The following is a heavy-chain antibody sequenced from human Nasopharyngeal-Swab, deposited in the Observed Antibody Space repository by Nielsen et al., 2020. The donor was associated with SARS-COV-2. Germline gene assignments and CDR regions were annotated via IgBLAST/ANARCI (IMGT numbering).Heavy chain of an antibody. Sequence: SETLSLTCTVPGGSISSGGYYWSWIRQRPGKGLEWIGYIYYSGSTYYNPSLKSRVTISVDTSKNQFSLKLSSVTAADTAVYYCARAPIVVVITAFDYWGQGTLVTVSS. V-gene: IGHV4-31*03. J-gene: IGHJ4*02. CDR1: GGSISSGGYY. CDR3: ARAPIVVVITAFDY. CDR2: IYYSGST. D-gene: IGHD3-22*01.